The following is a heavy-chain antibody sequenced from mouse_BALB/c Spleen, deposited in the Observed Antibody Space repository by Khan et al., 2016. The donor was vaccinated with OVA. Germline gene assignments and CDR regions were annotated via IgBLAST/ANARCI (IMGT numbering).Heavy chain of an antibody. CDR1: GCSITSDYA. D-gene: IGHD2-14*01. CDR2: ISSTGST. Sequence: EVQLQESGPGLVKPSQSLSLTCTVTGCSITSDYAWNWIRQFPGNKLEWMGYISSTGSTSYNPSLKSRISITRDTSKNQFFLQLKSVTTEDTATYYCARSLYYSYGYALDCWGRGTSVTVSS. J-gene: IGHJ4*01. CDR3: ARSLYYSYGYALDC. V-gene: IGHV3-2*02.